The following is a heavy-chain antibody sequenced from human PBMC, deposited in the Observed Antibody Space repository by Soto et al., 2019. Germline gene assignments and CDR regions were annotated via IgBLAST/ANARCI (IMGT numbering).Heavy chain of an antibody. J-gene: IGHJ4*02. V-gene: IGHV1-2*04. CDR2: INPNSGGT. Sequence: ASVKVSCKASGYTFTGYYMHWVRQAPGQGLEWMGWINPNSGGTNYAQKFQGWVTMTRDTSISTAYMELSRLRSDDTAVYYCARANAKGRDGYNNYGRFDYWGQGTLDTVSS. D-gene: IGHD5-12*01. CDR1: GYTFTGYY. CDR3: ARANAKGRDGYNNYGRFDY.